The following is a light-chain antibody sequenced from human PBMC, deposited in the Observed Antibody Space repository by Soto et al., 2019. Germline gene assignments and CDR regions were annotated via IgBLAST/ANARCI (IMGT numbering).Light chain of an antibody. V-gene: IGKV1-9*01. CDR1: QGISSY. J-gene: IGKJ1*01. CDR3: QQYNSYSPWT. Sequence: IQMTQSPSSLSASVGDRVTITCRASQGISSYLAWYQQKPGKDPKLLIYAASTLQSGVPSTFSGSGSCAEVTLTITSLQPDDFATYYCQQYNSYSPWTFGQGTKVDIK. CDR2: AAS.